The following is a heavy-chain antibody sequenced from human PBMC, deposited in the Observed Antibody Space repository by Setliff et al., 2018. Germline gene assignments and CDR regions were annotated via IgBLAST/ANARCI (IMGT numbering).Heavy chain of an antibody. Sequence: ASVKVSCKLSGKTLTELSIHWVRQAPGKGLEWMGGFDPDDGETVYAQKFQGRVTMTEDTSTNTAYMELSSLRSEDTAVYYCATCVGTSWYDYNFYMDAWGIGTTVTVSS. J-gene: IGHJ6*03. V-gene: IGHV1-24*01. D-gene: IGHD1-26*01. CDR1: GKTLTELS. CDR3: ATCVGTSWYDYNFYMDA. CDR2: FDPDDGET.